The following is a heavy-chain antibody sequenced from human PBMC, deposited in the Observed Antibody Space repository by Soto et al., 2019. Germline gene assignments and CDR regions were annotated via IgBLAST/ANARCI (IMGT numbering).Heavy chain of an antibody. CDR1: GGSISSGDYY. CDR3: ARVSDSSYPRYYYYGMDF. V-gene: IGHV4-31*03. D-gene: IGHD5-12*01. Sequence: SETLSLTCTVPGGSISSGDYYWSWIRQHPGKGLEWIGHIYNSGSTYYNPSLKSRVTISVDTSKNQFSLKLNSVTAADTAVYYCARVSDSSYPRYYYYGMDFWGQGTTVTVSS. J-gene: IGHJ6*02. CDR2: IYNSGST.